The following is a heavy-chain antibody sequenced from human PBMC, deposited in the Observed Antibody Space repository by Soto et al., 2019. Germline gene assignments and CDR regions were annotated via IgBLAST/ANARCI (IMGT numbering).Heavy chain of an antibody. CDR3: ARDGIGGTVFRGYLDY. V-gene: IGHV3-33*01. CDR1: G. D-gene: IGHD1-7*01. Sequence: GRRRVSKEQSKGLEWVAIIRFDGSNEEYADSVKGRFTISRDNSKNTLYLQMNTLGAEDTAVYYCARDGIGGTVFRGYLDYWGRGTVVTGSS. CDR2: IRFDGSNE. J-gene: IGHJ4*02.